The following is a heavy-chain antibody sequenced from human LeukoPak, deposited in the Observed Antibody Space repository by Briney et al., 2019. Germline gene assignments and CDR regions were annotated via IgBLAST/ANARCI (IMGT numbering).Heavy chain of an antibody. J-gene: IGHJ4*02. D-gene: IGHD3-22*01. CDR1: GYTFTSYD. CDR3: AGNPDFYYDSSGYHH. CDR2: MNPNSGNT. Sequence: ASVKVSCKASGYTFTSYDINWVRQATGQGLEWMGWMNPNSGNTGYAQKFQGRVTITRNTSISTAYMELSSLRSEDTAVYYCAGNPDFYYDSSGYHHWGQGTPVTVSS. V-gene: IGHV1-8*03.